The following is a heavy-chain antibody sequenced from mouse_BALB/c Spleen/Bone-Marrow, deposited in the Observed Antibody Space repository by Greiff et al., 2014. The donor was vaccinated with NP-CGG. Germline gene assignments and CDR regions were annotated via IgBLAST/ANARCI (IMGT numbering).Heavy chain of an antibody. J-gene: IGHJ2*01. D-gene: IGHD2-4*01. CDR2: IVPANGNT. V-gene: IGHV14-3*02. CDR3: AGYDYGYYFDY. Sequence: DVQLQESGAELVKPGASVKLSCTTSGFNIKDTYMHWVKLRPEQGLEWIGRIVPANGNTKYAPKFQGKATITADTSSNTAYLQLSSLTSEDTAVYFCAGYDYGYYFDYWGQGTTLTVSS. CDR1: GFNIKDTY.